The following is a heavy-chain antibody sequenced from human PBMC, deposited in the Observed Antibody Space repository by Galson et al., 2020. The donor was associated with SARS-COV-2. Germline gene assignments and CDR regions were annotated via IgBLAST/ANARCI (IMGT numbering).Heavy chain of an antibody. CDR1: GGSISSSSYY. J-gene: IGHJ4*02. CDR2: IYYSGST. CDR3: ARLPASSSTIFGVVNLGYYFDY. Sequence: SQTLSLTCTVSGGSISSSSYYWGWIRQPPGKGLEWIGSIYYSGSTYYNPSLKSRVTISEDTSKNQFSLKLSSVTAADTAVYYCARLPASSSTIFGVVNLGYYFDYWGQGTLVTGSS. V-gene: IGHV4-39*01. D-gene: IGHD3-3*01.